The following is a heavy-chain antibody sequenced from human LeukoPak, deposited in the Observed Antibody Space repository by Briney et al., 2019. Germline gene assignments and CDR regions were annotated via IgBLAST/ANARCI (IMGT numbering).Heavy chain of an antibody. CDR2: ISAYNGNT. CDR3: ARDLEGYCSSTSCYSISHSNDY. CDR1: GYTFTSYG. J-gene: IGHJ4*02. V-gene: IGHV1-18*01. D-gene: IGHD2-2*01. Sequence: ASVKVSCKASGYTFTSYGISWVRQAPGQGLEWMGWISAYNGNTNYAQKLQGRVTMTTDTSTSTAYMELRGLRSDDTAVYYCARDLEGYCSSTSCYSISHSNDYWGQGTLVTVSS.